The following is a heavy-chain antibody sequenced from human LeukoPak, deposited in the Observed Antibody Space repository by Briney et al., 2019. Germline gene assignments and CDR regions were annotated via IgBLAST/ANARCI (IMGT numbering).Heavy chain of an antibody. D-gene: IGHD5/OR15-5a*01. CDR1: GGSFSGYY. V-gene: IGHV4-34*01. CDR2: ISHSGST. Sequence: PSETLSLTCAVYGGSFSGYYWSWIRQPPGKGLEWIGEISHSGSTNYNPSLKSRVTISVDTSKNQFSLRLSSVTAADTAVYYCARQIGLHGLYSFSNRFDPWGQGTLVTVSS. CDR3: ARQIGLHGLYSFSNRFDP. J-gene: IGHJ5*02.